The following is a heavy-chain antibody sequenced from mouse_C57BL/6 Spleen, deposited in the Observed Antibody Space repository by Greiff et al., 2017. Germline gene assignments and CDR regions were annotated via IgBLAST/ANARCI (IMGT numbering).Heavy chain of an antibody. Sequence: QVQLQQPGAELVKPGASVKLSCKASGYTFTSYWMHWVKQRPGQGLEWIGMIHPNSGSTNYNEKFKSKATLTVDKSSSTAYMQLSSLTSEDSAVYYCAREEAITTVVGDYAMDYWGQGTSVTVSA. CDR1: GYTFTSYW. CDR3: AREEAITTVVGDYAMDY. CDR2: IHPNSGST. J-gene: IGHJ4*01. V-gene: IGHV1-64*01. D-gene: IGHD1-1*01.